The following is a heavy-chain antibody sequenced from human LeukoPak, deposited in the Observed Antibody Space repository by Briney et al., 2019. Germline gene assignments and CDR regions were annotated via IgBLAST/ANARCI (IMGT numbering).Heavy chain of an antibody. V-gene: IGHV4-34*01. D-gene: IGHD3-3*01. CDR2: INHSGST. CDR1: GGSFSGYY. CDR3: ARGRGITIFGVVISPNFDY. J-gene: IGHJ4*02. Sequence: PSETLSLTCAVYGGSFSGYYWSWIRQPPGKGLEWIGEINHSGSTNYNPSPKSRVTISVDTSKNQFSLKLSSVTAADTAVYYCARGRGITIFGVVISPNFDYWGQGTLVTVSS.